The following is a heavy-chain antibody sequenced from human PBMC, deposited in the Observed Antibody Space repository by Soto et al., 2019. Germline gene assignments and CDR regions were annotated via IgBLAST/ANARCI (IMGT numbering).Heavy chain of an antibody. CDR2: ISTYNGDT. Sequence: QVQLVQSGPELKKPGASVKVSCKASGYTFSTSGISWVRQAPGQGLEWMGWISTYNGDTNYAQKFQGRVTMTTDTSTTTAYMELRSMRSDDTAVYDCARSGSVPYFYYGLDVWGQGTTVTVSS. D-gene: IGHD3-10*01. V-gene: IGHV1-18*01. CDR1: GYTFSTSG. CDR3: ARSGSVPYFYYGLDV. J-gene: IGHJ6*02.